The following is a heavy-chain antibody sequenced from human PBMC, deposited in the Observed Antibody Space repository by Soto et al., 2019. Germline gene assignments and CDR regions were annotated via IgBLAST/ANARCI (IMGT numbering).Heavy chain of an antibody. CDR3: ATSYCRSTNCPYYFDY. D-gene: IGHD2-2*01. J-gene: IGHJ4*02. V-gene: IGHV4-31*01. Sequence: VQLQESGPGLVKPSQTLSLTCTVSGGSINSGGYYWIWIRQHPGKGLEWIGHLDYSGYTSYNPSLKSPLTVSVDTSKTQFSLRLTSVTAADAALYYCATSYCRSTNCPYYFDYWGQGTLVTVSS. CDR1: GGSINSGGYY. CDR2: LDYSGYT.